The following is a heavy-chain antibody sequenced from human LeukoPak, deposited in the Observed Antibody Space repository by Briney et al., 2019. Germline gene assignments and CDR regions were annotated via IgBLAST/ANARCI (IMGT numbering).Heavy chain of an antibody. Sequence: SETLSLTCTVSGYSISSGYYWGWIRQPPGKGLEWIGCIYYSGSTYYNPSLKSRVTISVETSKNQFSLKLSSVTAADTAVYYCARVTGYMIEDYFDYWGQGTLVTASS. CDR2: IYYSGST. D-gene: IGHD3-22*01. J-gene: IGHJ4*02. V-gene: IGHV4-38-2*02. CDR1: GYSISSGYY. CDR3: ARVTGYMIEDYFDY.